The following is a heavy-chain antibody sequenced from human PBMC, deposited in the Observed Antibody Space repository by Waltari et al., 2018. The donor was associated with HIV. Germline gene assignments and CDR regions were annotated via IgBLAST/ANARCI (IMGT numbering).Heavy chain of an antibody. CDR2: MNSDGSSR. CDR1: GFSVRNHW. Sequence: VQLVESGGGSIKTGGSLRLSCAASGFSVRNHWMDWVRQGPGKGLVWGERMNSDGSSRNYADAVKGRFVISRDNARNTVYLQLNNLKVEDTAVYFCARASHYIEFSTFDGDYYFDFWGRGTRVAVSS. D-gene: IGHD3-3*02. J-gene: IGHJ4*02. CDR3: ARASHYIEFSTFDGDYYFDF. V-gene: IGHV3-74*01.